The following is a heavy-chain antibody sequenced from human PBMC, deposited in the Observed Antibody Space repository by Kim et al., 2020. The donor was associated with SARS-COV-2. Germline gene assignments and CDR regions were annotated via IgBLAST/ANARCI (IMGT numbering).Heavy chain of an antibody. CDR3: ARHQRGGVVVARPYYFDY. Sequence: LKSRVPISVATSKNQFSLRLSSVTAADTAVYYCARHQRGGVVVARPYYFDYWGQGTLVTVSS. V-gene: IGHV4-39*01. J-gene: IGHJ4*02. D-gene: IGHD3-22*01.